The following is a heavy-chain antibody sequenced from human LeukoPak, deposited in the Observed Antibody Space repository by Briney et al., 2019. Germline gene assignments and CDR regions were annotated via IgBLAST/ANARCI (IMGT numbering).Heavy chain of an antibody. CDR3: ARDYYGSGSASDY. CDR1: GGTFNSYA. D-gene: IGHD3-10*01. Sequence: SVKVSCKASGGTFNSYAISWVRQAPGQGLEWMGGIIPIFGVPNYAQKFQDRVTITADESTSTVYMELSSLRSEDTAVYYCARDYYGSGSASDYWGQGTLVTVSS. CDR2: IIPIFGVP. J-gene: IGHJ4*02. V-gene: IGHV1-69*13.